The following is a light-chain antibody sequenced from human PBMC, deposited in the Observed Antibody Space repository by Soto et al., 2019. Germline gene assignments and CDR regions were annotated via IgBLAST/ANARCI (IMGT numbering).Light chain of an antibody. V-gene: IGLV2-14*03. CDR1: SSDVGGYNY. J-gene: IGLJ2*01. CDR2: DVT. Sequence: QSALTQPASVSGSPRQSITISCTGTSSDVGGYNYVSWYQQHPGKAPKLLIYDVTSRPSRVSSRFSGSKSGNTASLTISGLQAEDEADYYCTSGTGSSSVVFGGGTKLTVL. CDR3: TSGTGSSSVV.